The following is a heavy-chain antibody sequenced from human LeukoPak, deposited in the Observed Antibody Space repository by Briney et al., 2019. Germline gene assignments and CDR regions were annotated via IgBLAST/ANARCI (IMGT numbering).Heavy chain of an antibody. CDR1: GYTFTDYY. Sequence: ASVKVSCTASGYTFTDYYMHWVRQAPGQGLEWMGWINPNSGGTNYAQKFQGRVTMTRDTSIITAYMELSSVVTDDTAVDYSAKDSAAAAGGSFDYWGQGILVTVSS. CDR2: INPNSGGT. CDR3: AKDSAAAAGGSFDY. J-gene: IGHJ4*02. D-gene: IGHD2-15*01. V-gene: IGHV1-2*02.